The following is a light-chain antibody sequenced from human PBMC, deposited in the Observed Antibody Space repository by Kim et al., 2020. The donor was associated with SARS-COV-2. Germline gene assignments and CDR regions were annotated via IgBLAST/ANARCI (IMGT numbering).Light chain of an antibody. CDR2: DVS. V-gene: IGLV2-8*01. Sequence: QSALTQPPSASGSPGQSVTISCTGTSSDFGGYNYVSWYQQHPGKAPKLMIYDVSKRPSGVPDRFSGSKSGNTASLTVSGLQAEDEADYYCSSYAGRAFGGGNQLTVL. CDR1: SSDFGGYNY. CDR3: SSYAGRA. J-gene: IGLJ2*01.